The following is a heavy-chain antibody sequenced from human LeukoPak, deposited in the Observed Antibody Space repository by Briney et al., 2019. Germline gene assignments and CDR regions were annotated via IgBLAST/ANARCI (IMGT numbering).Heavy chain of an antibody. V-gene: IGHV4-59*08. J-gene: IGHJ4*02. CDR3: ARHKWDGIDCFDY. Sequence: PSETLSLTCTVSSGSIRSNYWSWVRQPPGKGLEWIAYIYQSGSTNYNPSLKSRVTISVDTSKNQFSLSLTSVTAADTAVYYCARHKWDGIDCFDYWGQGTLVTVSS. CDR2: IYQSGST. D-gene: IGHD1-26*01. CDR1: SGSIRSNY.